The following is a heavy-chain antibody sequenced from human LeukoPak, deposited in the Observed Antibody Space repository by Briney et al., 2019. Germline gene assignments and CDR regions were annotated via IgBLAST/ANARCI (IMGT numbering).Heavy chain of an antibody. CDR3: AKALRGAREVVDY. CDR1: GFTFSSYG. V-gene: IGHV3-30*18. D-gene: IGHD1-26*01. CDR2: ISYDGGNK. J-gene: IGHJ4*02. Sequence: GGSLRLSCAASGFTFSSYGMHWVRQAPGKGLEWVAVISYDGGNKYYADSVKGRFTISRDNSKNTLYLQMSSLRAEDTAVYYCAKALRGAREVVDYWGQGTLVTVSS.